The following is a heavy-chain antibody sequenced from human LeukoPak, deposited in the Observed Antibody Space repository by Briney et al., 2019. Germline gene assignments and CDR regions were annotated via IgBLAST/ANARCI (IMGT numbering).Heavy chain of an antibody. Sequence: PGGSLRLSCAASGFTFSSYGMSWVRQAPGKGLEWVSAITGTGHITYYADSVKGRFTISRDNSKNTLYLQMNSLRAEDTAVYYCAKGATVSTRLIDFDYWGQGTLVTVSS. V-gene: IGHV3-23*01. CDR3: AKGATVSTRLIDFDY. CDR1: GFTFSSYG. J-gene: IGHJ4*02. CDR2: ITGTGHIT. D-gene: IGHD4-17*01.